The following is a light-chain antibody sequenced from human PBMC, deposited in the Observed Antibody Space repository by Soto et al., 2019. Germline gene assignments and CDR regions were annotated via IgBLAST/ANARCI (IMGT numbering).Light chain of an antibody. J-gene: IGKJ2*01. Sequence: DIQMTQSPSSVSASVGDRVTFTCRASQGISSWLAWYQRKPGKAPKLLIYAASTLQGAVPSRFSGRGSGTDFSLTISSLQPEDFATYYCQQTNIFPYTFGQGTKLEIK. CDR2: AAS. CDR1: QGISSW. CDR3: QQTNIFPYT. V-gene: IGKV1D-12*01.